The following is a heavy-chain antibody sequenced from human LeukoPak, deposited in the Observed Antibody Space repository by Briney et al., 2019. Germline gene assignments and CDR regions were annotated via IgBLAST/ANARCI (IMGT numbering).Heavy chain of an antibody. Sequence: SETLSLTCAVYGGSFSGYYWSWIRQPPGKGLEWIGEINHSGSTNYNPSLKSRVTISVDTSKNQFSLKLSSVTAADTAVYYCARVLAAAGRDRGTEYYFDYWGQGTLVTVSS. J-gene: IGHJ4*02. V-gene: IGHV4-34*01. CDR1: GGSFSGYY. CDR2: INHSGST. D-gene: IGHD6-13*01. CDR3: ARVLAAAGRDRGTEYYFDY.